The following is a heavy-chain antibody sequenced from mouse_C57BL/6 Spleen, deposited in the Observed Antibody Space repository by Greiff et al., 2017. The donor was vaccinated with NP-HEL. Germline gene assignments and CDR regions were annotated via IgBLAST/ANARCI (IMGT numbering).Heavy chain of an antibody. CDR1: GFNIKDDY. CDR2: IDPENGDT. J-gene: IGHJ4*01. CDR3: TTGHYGSSYYAMDY. Sequence: VQLQQSGAELVRPGALVKLSCTASGFNIKDDYMHWVKQRPEQGLEWIGWIDPENGDTEYASKFQGKATITADTSSNTAYLQLSSLTSEDTAVYYCTTGHYGSSYYAMDYWGQGTSVTVSS. V-gene: IGHV14-4*01. D-gene: IGHD1-1*01.